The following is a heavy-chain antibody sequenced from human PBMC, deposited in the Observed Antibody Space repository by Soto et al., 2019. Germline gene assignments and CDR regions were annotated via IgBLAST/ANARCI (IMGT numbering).Heavy chain of an antibody. V-gene: IGHV1-18*01. J-gene: IGHJ6*02. CDR1: GYTFTSYG. CDR3: ARDRALGYCTNGVCYDYYYYGMDV. Sequence: GASVKVSCKASGYTFTSYGISWVRQAPGQGLEWMGWISAYNGNTNYAQKLQGRVTMTTDTSTSTAYMELRSLRSDDTAVYYCARDRALGYCTNGVCYDYYYYGMDVWGQGTTVTVSS. CDR2: ISAYNGNT. D-gene: IGHD2-8*01.